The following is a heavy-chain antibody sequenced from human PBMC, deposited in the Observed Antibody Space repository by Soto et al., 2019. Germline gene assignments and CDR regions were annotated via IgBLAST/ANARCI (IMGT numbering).Heavy chain of an antibody. Sequence: PGGALKISFWGSGYSFTSYWIGLVHQRSGKGVEWVGIIYPGDSDTRYSTSFQGQVTISADKSISTAYLQWSSLKASDTAMYYCARLRYCSGGSCYSQQYGMDVWGQGTTVTVSS. D-gene: IGHD2-15*01. J-gene: IGHJ6*02. CDR1: GYSFTSYW. CDR3: ARLRYCSGGSCYSQQYGMDV. CDR2: IYPGDSDT. V-gene: IGHV5-51*07.